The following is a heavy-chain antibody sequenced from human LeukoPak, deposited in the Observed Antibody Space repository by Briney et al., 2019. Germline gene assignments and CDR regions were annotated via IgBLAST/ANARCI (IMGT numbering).Heavy chain of an antibody. Sequence: SVKVSCKASGGTFSSYAISWVRQAPGQGLEWMGGIIPIFGTANYAQKFQGRVTITAGKSTSTAYMELSSLRSEDTAVYYCARNPLGATTAAYYFDYWGQGTLVTVSS. D-gene: IGHD1-26*01. CDR3: ARNPLGATTAAYYFDY. CDR2: IIPIFGTA. CDR1: GGTFSSYA. J-gene: IGHJ4*02. V-gene: IGHV1-69*06.